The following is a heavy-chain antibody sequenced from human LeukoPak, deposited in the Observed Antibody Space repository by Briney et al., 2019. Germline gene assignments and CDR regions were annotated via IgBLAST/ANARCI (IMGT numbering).Heavy chain of an antibody. CDR2: INHSGST. V-gene: IGHV4-34*01. J-gene: IGHJ6*03. CDR3: ARGMYYYYYYMDV. CDR1: GGFFSGYY. Sequence: SETLSLTCAVYGGFFSGYYWGWIRQPPGKGVEWIGEINHSGSTNYNPSLKSRVTISVDTSKNQFSLKLSSVTAADTAVYYCARGMYYYYYYMDVWGKGTTVTVSS.